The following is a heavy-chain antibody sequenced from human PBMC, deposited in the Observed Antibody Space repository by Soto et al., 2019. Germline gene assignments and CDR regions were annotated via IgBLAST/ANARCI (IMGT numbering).Heavy chain of an antibody. CDR3: TRLMVYDFWSGQTHDY. V-gene: IGHV3-73*01. CDR1: EETCSGTA. J-gene: IGHJ4*02. Sequence: LRLSDAGSEETCSGTARRWGRQASGKEMEWVGRIRSKANSYATAYAASVKGRFTISRDDSKNTAYLQMNSLKTEDTAVYYCTRLMVYDFWSGQTHDYWGQGTLVTVS. CDR2: IRSKANSYAT. D-gene: IGHD3-3*01.